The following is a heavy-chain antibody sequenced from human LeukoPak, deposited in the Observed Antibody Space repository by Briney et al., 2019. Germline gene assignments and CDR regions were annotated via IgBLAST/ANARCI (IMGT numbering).Heavy chain of an antibody. CDR1: GGSFSGYY. CDR2: INHSGST. CDR3: ASTPSYYSNYGDY. V-gene: IGHV4-34*01. D-gene: IGHD4-11*01. J-gene: IGHJ4*02. Sequence: PSETLSLTCAVYGGSFSGYYWSWIRQPPGKGLEWIGEINHSGSTNHNPSLKSRVTISVDTSKNQFSLKLSSVTAADTAVYYCASTPSYYSNYGDYWGQGTLVTVSS.